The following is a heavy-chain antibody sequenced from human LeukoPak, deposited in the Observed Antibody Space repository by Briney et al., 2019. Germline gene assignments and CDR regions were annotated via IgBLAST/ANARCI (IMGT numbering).Heavy chain of an antibody. CDR3: ARRTDDGRYCSSTSCYSHYYFDY. V-gene: IGHV5-51*01. Sequence: GESLKISCKGSGYSFTTYWIGWVRQMPGKVLERMGSIYPGDSDTRYSPSFQGQVTISADKSISTAYLQWSSLKASDTAMYYCARRTDDGRYCSSTSCYSHYYFDYWGQGTLVTVSS. D-gene: IGHD2-2*01. CDR2: IYPGDSDT. J-gene: IGHJ4*02. CDR1: GYSFTTYW.